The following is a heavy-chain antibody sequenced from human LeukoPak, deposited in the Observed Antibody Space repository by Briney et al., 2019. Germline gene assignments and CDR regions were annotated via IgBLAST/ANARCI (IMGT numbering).Heavy chain of an antibody. CDR1: GYTVTSYG. J-gene: IGHJ3*02. V-gene: IGHV1-18*01. CDR2: IDAYNGNT. D-gene: IGHD1-26*01. CDR3: ARGLRIRSQWGAFDI. Sequence: GASVKVSFKASGYTVTSYGISWVRQAPGQGLEWRGWIDAYNGNTNYAQKLQGRVTMTTDTSTSTAYMELRSLRSDDTAVYYCARGLRIRSQWGAFDIWGQGTMVTVSS.